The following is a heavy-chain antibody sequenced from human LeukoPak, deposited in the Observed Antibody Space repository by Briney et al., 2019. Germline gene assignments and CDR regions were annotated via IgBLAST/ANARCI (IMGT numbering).Heavy chain of an antibody. J-gene: IGHJ4*02. Sequence: PGGSLRLSCAASGFTPTYYAMNWVRQAPGKGLEWVAVTSYDGNKKYYAASGKGRFTISRDSSKNTLYLRMSSLRAEDTAVYYCARSSYDYGGIEGPFDYWGQGTLVTVSS. CDR2: TSYDGNKK. D-gene: IGHD4-23*01. CDR3: ARSSYDYGGIEGPFDY. CDR1: GFTPTYYA. V-gene: IGHV3-30*15.